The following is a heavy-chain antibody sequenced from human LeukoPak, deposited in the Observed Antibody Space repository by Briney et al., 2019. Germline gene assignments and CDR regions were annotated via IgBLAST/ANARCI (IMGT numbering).Heavy chain of an antibody. Sequence: SETLSLTCTVSGGSISSGTYYWGWIRQPPGKGLEWIGSIYYSGSTYYNPSLRSRVTISVDTSKNQFSLKLSSVTAADTAVYYCARHQPRRGDAFDIWGQGTMVTVSS. D-gene: IGHD2-2*01. J-gene: IGHJ3*02. CDR2: IYYSGST. CDR1: GGSISSGTYY. V-gene: IGHV4-39*01. CDR3: ARHQPRRGDAFDI.